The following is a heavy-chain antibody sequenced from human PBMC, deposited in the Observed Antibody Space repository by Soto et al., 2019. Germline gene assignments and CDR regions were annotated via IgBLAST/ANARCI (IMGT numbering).Heavy chain of an antibody. D-gene: IGHD3-10*01. J-gene: IGHJ6*02. CDR1: GGSVTSYY. Sequence: QVQLQESGPGLVKPSETLSLTCTVSGGSVTSYYWSCIRQPPGKALEWIGTIYYSGSTNYNPSLTSRVPISVDTSKTQFSTSLKSATDAYTPVYFCARALYGSGVLDVWGQGTTVTVSS. V-gene: IGHV4-59*02. CDR2: IYYSGST. CDR3: ARALYGSGVLDV.